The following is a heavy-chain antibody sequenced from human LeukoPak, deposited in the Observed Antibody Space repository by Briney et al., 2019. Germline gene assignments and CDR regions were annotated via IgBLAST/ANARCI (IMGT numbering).Heavy chain of an antibody. Sequence: PGGSLRLSCAASGFIFNNAWMNWVRQAPGKGLEWVGRVKSIADGCTTDYAAPVKGRFTISRDDSQNTLYLQMNSLKTEDTAVYYCTTPNCSSTSCYRRYYNWFDPWGQGTLVTVSS. V-gene: IGHV3-15*07. CDR2: VKSIADGCTT. CDR3: TTPNCSSTSCYRRYYNWFDP. D-gene: IGHD2-2*01. CDR1: GFIFNNAW. J-gene: IGHJ5*02.